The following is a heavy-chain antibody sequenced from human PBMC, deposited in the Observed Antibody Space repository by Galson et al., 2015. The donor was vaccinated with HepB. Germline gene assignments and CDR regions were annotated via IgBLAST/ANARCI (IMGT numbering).Heavy chain of an antibody. CDR3: ASYGLTSHAFDI. CDR1: GFTFSSYS. V-gene: IGHV3-21*01. D-gene: IGHD4-17*01. J-gene: IGHJ3*02. Sequence: SLRLSCAASGFTFSSYSMNWVRQAPGKGLEWVSSISSSSSYIYYADSVKGRFTISRDNAKNSLYLQMNSLRAEDTAVYYCASYGLTSHAFDIWGQGTMVTVSS. CDR2: ISSSSSYI.